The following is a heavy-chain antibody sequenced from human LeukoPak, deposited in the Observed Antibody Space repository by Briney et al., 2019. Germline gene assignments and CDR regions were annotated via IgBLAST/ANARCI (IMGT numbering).Heavy chain of an antibody. J-gene: IGHJ4*02. CDR1: GYSISSRNW. D-gene: IGHD5-12*01. CDR2: IYYSGST. CDR3: ANSGNTWGFDY. Sequence: SDTLSLTCAVSGYSISSRNWWSWIRQHPGKGLEWIGYIYYSGSTYYNPSLKSRVTISVDTSKNQFSLKLSSVTAADTAVYYCANSGNTWGFDYWGQGTLVTVSS. V-gene: IGHV4-28*01.